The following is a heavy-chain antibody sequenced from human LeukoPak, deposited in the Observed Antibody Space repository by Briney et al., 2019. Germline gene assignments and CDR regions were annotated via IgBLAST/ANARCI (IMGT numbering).Heavy chain of an antibody. CDR2: IYYSGST. Sequence: PSETLSLTCTVSGGSISSYYWSWIRQPPGKGLEWIGYIYYSGSTNHNPSLKSRVTISVDTSKNQFSLKLSSVTAADTAVYYCARLQFGGYGDYSGWFDPWGQGTLVTVSS. J-gene: IGHJ5*02. CDR1: GGSISSYY. CDR3: ARLQFGGYGDYSGWFDP. D-gene: IGHD4-17*01. V-gene: IGHV4-59*08.